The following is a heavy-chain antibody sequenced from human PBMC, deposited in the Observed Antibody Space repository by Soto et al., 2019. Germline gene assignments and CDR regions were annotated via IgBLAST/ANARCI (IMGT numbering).Heavy chain of an antibody. J-gene: IGHJ5*02. D-gene: IGHD6-13*01. Sequence: PGESLKISCKGSGYSFTSYWISWARQMPGKGLEWMGRIDPSDSYTNYSPSFQGHVTISADKSISTAYLQWSSLKASDTAMYYCARRYSSSPYSFDPWGQGTLVTVSS. CDR2: IDPSDSYT. V-gene: IGHV5-10-1*01. CDR3: ARRYSSSPYSFDP. CDR1: GYSFTSYW.